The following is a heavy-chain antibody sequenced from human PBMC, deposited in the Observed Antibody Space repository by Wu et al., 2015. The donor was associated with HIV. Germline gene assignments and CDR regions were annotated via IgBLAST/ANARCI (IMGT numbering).Heavy chain of an antibody. CDR1: GGTFSSYA. D-gene: IGHD3-16*02. CDR3: ARAKYYDYVWGSYRTPYNWFDP. CDR2: IIPIFGTA. Sequence: QVQLVQSGAEVKKPGSSVKVSCKASGGTFSSYAISWVRQAPGQGLEWMGGIIPIFGTANYAQKFQGRVTITTDESTSTAYMELSSLRSEDTAVYYCARAKYYDYVWGSYRTPYNWFDPWAREPWSPSPQ. J-gene: IGHJ5*02. V-gene: IGHV1-69*05.